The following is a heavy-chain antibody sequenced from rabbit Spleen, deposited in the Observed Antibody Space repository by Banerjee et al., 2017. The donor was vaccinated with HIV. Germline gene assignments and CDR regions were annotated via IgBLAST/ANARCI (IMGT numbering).Heavy chain of an antibody. CDR1: GIDFTNYY. CDR3: ARDTATSFSTYGMDL. V-gene: IGHV1S7*01. J-gene: IGHJ6*01. CDR2: IYAAKGST. D-gene: IGHD1-1*01. Sequence: QLTETGGGLVQPGGSLTLSCKASGIDFTNYYITWVRQAPGKGLEWIGIIYAAKGSTDYASWVSGRLTISSDNAQSTVDLKMTSLTAADTATYFCARDTATSFSTYGMDLWGQGTLVTVS.